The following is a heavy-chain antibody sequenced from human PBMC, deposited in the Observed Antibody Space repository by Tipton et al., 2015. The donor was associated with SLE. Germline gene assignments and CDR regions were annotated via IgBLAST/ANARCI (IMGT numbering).Heavy chain of an antibody. Sequence: GSLRLSCAASGCTYIGFAMHWVRQAPGKGLEWVAFIRAVGSNKDYADSVKGRFTISRDNSKNTLYRQMNRLRVEDTAGYYCAGGTGAYFDHWGQGTLVTVSS. CDR2: IRAVGSNK. CDR1: GCTYIGFA. J-gene: IGHJ4*02. D-gene: IGHD3-16*01. CDR3: AGGTGAYFDH. V-gene: IGHV3-30*02.